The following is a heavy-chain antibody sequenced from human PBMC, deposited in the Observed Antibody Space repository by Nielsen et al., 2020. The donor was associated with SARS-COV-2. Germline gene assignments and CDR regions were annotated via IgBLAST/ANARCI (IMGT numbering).Heavy chain of an antibody. J-gene: IGHJ6*03. CDR2: ISYDGSNK. Sequence: VCQAPGKGLEWVAVISYDGSNKYYADSVKGRFTISRDNSKNTLYLQMNSLRAEDTAVYYCAREYDFWSGYYLYYYYYYMDVWGKGTTVTVSS. D-gene: IGHD3-3*01. CDR3: AREYDFWSGYYLYYYYYYMDV. V-gene: IGHV3-30-3*01.